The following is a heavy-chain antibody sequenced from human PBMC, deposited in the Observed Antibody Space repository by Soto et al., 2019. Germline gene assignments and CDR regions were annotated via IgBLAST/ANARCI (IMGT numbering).Heavy chain of an antibody. V-gene: IGHV3-72*01. Sequence: PGGSLRLSCGGSGLTLSDHYMNWVRQAPGKGLEWVGRSRDKPQGYSTAYAASVKGRFTTSRDESKNSAYLQMNSLKTEDTAVYYCVRATYFSDSSGYTRCLDYWGQGTLVTVSS. J-gene: IGHJ4*02. CDR2: SRDKPQGYST. CDR1: GLTLSDHY. CDR3: VRATYFSDSSGYTRCLDY. D-gene: IGHD3-22*01.